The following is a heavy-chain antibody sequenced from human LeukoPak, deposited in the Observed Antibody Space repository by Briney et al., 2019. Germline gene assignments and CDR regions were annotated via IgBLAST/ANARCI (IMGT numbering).Heavy chain of an antibody. Sequence: SETLSLTCTVSGGSISSSSYYWAWIRQPPGKGLEWIGRIYYSGSTYYNPSLKSRVTISVDTSKNQFSLKLTSVTAADTAAYYCARVWGYCSSATCYLSWINPWGQGTLVTVSS. V-gene: IGHV4-39*01. D-gene: IGHD2-2*01. CDR3: ARVWGYCSSATCYLSWINP. CDR2: IYYSGST. J-gene: IGHJ5*02. CDR1: GGSISSSSYY.